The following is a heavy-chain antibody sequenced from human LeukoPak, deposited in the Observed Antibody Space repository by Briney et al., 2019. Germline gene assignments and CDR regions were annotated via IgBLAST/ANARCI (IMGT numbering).Heavy chain of an antibody. CDR3: ARGGGYDSSGYPLDY. CDR1: GGSISSGDYY. J-gene: IGHJ4*02. Sequence: PSQTLSLTCTVSGGSISSGDYYWSWIRQPPGKGLEWIGYIYYSGSTYYNRSLKSRVTISVDTSKNQFSLKLSSVTAADTAVYYCARGGGYDSSGYPLDYWGQGTLVTVSS. V-gene: IGHV4-30-4*01. D-gene: IGHD3-22*01. CDR2: IYYSGST.